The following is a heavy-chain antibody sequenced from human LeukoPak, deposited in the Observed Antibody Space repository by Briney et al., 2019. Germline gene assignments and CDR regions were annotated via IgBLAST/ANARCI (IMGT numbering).Heavy chain of an antibody. Sequence: PGGSLRLSCAASGFTFSSYWMSWVRQAPGKGLEWVANIKQDGSEKYYVDSVKGRFTISRDNAKNSLYLQMNSLRAEDTAVYYCARRYSSSWYGLRRYYMDVWGKGTTVTVSS. CDR1: GFTFSSYW. CDR2: IKQDGSEK. CDR3: ARRYSSSWYGLRRYYMDV. D-gene: IGHD6-13*01. V-gene: IGHV3-7*01. J-gene: IGHJ6*03.